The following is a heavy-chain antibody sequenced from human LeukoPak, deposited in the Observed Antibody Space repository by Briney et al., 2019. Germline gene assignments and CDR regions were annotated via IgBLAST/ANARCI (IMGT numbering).Heavy chain of an antibody. V-gene: IGHV3-48*01. Sequence: GGSLRLSCAASGFTFGTYSMNWVRQAPGKGLEWVSYIGSNGTTRYYADSVKGRFTISRDNAKNSLYLQMNSLRAEDTAVYYCARDAIMDVWGKGTTVTVSS. CDR1: GFTFGTYS. D-gene: IGHD2-2*01. CDR3: ARDAIMDV. CDR2: IGSNGTTR. J-gene: IGHJ6*03.